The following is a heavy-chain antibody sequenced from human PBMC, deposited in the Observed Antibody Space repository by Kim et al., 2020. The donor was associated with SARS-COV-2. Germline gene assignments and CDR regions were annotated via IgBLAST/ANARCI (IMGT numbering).Heavy chain of an antibody. CDR3: ARDLRIAVASNYYYYYGMDV. D-gene: IGHD6-19*01. CDR2: IKQDGSEK. V-gene: IGHV3-7*03. CDR1: GFTFSSSW. Sequence: GGSLRLSCAASGFTFSSSWMSWVRQAPGKGLEWVANIKQDGSEKSYVDSVKGRCTISRDNAKNSLKLQMKSLRAEDTAVYYCARDLRIAVASNYYYYYGMDVCGQGATVTVSS. J-gene: IGHJ6*02.